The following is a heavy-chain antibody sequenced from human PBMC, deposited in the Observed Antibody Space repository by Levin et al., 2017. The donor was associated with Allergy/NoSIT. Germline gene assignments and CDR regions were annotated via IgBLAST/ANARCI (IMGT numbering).Heavy chain of an antibody. Sequence: PGGSLRLSCKGSGYSFTSYWIGWVRQMPGKGLEWMGIIYPGDSDTRYSPSFQGQVTISADKSISTAYLQWSSLKASDTAMYYCARTLELLWFGEAYDAFDIWGQGTMVTVSS. CDR3: ARTLELLWFGEAYDAFDI. CDR2: IYPGDSDT. D-gene: IGHD3-10*01. J-gene: IGHJ3*02. CDR1: GYSFTSYW. V-gene: IGHV5-51*01.